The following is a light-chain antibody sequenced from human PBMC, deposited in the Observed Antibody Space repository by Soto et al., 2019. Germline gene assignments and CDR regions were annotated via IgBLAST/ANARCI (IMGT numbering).Light chain of an antibody. CDR2: GAS. V-gene: IGKV3-20*01. Sequence: EIVLTQSPGTLSLSPGERATLSCRASQSVSSSFLAWYQQKPGQAPRLLIYGASNRATGIPDRFSGSGSGTDFTLTISRLEAEDFAVYYCQHYVTSPWAFGQGTKV. CDR3: QHYVTSPWA. CDR1: QSVSSSF. J-gene: IGKJ1*01.